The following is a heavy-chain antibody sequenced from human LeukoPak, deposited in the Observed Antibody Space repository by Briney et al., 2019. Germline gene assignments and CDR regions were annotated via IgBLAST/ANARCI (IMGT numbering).Heavy chain of an antibody. CDR2: ISGSGGST. Sequence: GGSLRLSCAASGFTFSSYAMSWVRQAPGKWLEWVSAISGSGGSTYYADSVKGRFTISRDNSKNTLYLQMNSLRAEDTAVYYCASDSSSWYTWIDYWGQGTLVTVSS. J-gene: IGHJ4*02. CDR3: ASDSSSWYTWIDY. V-gene: IGHV3-23*01. D-gene: IGHD6-13*01. CDR1: GFTFSSYA.